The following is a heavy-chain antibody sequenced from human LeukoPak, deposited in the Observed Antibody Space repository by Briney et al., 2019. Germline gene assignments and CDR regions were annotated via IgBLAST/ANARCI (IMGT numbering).Heavy chain of an antibody. CDR2: VSGSGASP. D-gene: IGHD6-19*01. J-gene: IGHJ4*02. CDR3: AGGRGWLIDY. Sequence: PGGSLRLSCAASGIMFGNYAMNWVRQAPGKGLEWVSVVSGSGASPHYADSVKGRFTISRDNAKNSAYLQMNSLRTEDAALYYCAGGRGWLIDYWGQGTLVTLSS. CDR1: GIMFGNYA. V-gene: IGHV3-23*01.